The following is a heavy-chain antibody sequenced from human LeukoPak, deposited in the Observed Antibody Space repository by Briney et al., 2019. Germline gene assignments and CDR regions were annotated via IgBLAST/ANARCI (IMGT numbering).Heavy chain of an antibody. D-gene: IGHD7-27*01. CDR2: IIPILGIA. CDR3: ARVGIELGIGPVLHDY. CDR1: GGTFSSYA. Sequence: GASVKVSCKASGGTFSSYAISWVRQAPGQGLEWMGRIIPILGIANYAQKFQGRVTITADKSTSTAYMELSSLRSEDTAVYYCARVGIELGIGPVLHDYWGQGTLVTVSS. J-gene: IGHJ4*02. V-gene: IGHV1-69*04.